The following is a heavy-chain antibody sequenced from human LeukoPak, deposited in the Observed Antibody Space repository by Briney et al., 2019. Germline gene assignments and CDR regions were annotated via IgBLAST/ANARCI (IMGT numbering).Heavy chain of an antibody. V-gene: IGHV3-48*01. CDR3: ARDRSSTYFDY. CDR2: ISSSSSTI. CDR1: GFTFSSYN. D-gene: IGHD2-2*01. Sequence: GGSLRLSCAASGFTFSSYNMNWVRQAPGKGLEWVSYISSSSSTIYYADSVKGRFTISRDNAKNSLYLQMNSLRAEDTAVYYCARDRSSTYFDYWAQGTPVTVSS. J-gene: IGHJ4*02.